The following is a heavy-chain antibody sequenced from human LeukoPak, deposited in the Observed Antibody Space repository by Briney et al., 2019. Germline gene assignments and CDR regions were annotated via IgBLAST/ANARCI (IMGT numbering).Heavy chain of an antibody. V-gene: IGHV3-30*18. CDR1: GLTFSSYG. CDR2: ISYDGSNK. D-gene: IGHD3-22*01. CDR3: AKDLSSGKYYYDSSGYAFDI. J-gene: IGHJ3*02. Sequence: GGSLRLSCAASGLTFSSYGMHWVRQAPGKGLEWVAVISYDGSNKYYADSVKGRFTISRDNSKNTLYLQMNSLRAEDTAVYYCAKDLSSGKYYYDSSGYAFDIWGQGTMVTVSS.